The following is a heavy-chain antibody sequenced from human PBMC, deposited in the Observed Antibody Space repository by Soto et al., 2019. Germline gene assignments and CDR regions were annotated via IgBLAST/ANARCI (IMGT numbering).Heavy chain of an antibody. CDR1: GGSFSGYY. J-gene: IGHJ4*02. Sequence: PSETLSLTCAVYGGSFSGYYWSWIRQPPGKGLEWIGEINHSGSTNYNPSLKSRVTISVDTSKNQFSLKLSSVTAADTAVYYCARGLHLYLLSRYYFDYWGQGTLVTVSS. CDR2: INHSGST. D-gene: IGHD3-9*01. CDR3: ARGLHLYLLSRYYFDY. V-gene: IGHV4-34*01.